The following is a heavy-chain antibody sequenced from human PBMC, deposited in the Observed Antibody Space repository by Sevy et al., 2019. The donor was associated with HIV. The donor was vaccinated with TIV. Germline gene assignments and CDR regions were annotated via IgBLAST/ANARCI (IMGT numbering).Heavy chain of an antibody. D-gene: IGHD1-26*01. CDR2: ISFNGKKI. CDR1: GFTFSSYG. J-gene: IGHJ4*02. CDR3: ARDISGKYSFDY. Sequence: GGYLRLSCAASGFTFSSYGMHWVRQAPGKGLEWVAVISFNGKKIDLADSVKARFTISRDNSKNTLYLQMDSLSPEDTAMYYCARDISGKYSFDYWGQGTLVTVSS. V-gene: IGHV3-30*05.